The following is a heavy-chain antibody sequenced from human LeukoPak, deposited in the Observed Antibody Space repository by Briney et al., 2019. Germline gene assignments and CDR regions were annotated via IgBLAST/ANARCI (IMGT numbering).Heavy chain of an antibody. CDR3: ARRSFSSWYNTPFDY. D-gene: IGHD6-13*01. Sequence: ASLRISCKGSGSRFTSYWIGWVRQMPGKGLEWMGIIYPGESDTRYRPSFKGQVTISADKSISPAYLQWSSLKASDTAMYYCARRSFSSWYNTPFDYWGQGTLVTVSS. CDR1: GSRFTSYW. V-gene: IGHV5-51*01. J-gene: IGHJ4*02. CDR2: IYPGESDT.